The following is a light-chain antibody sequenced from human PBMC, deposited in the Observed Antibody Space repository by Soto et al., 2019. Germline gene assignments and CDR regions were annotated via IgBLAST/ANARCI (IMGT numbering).Light chain of an antibody. CDR1: SSNIGSNT. Sequence: QSVLTQPPSASGTPGQRVTISCSGSSSNIGSNTVNWYQQLPGTAPKLLIYNNNQRPSGVPDRFSGSKSGTSVSLAISGLQSEDEADYYCAAWDDSLNGFVVFGGGNKVTVL. CDR2: NNN. V-gene: IGLV1-44*01. J-gene: IGLJ2*01. CDR3: AAWDDSLNGFVV.